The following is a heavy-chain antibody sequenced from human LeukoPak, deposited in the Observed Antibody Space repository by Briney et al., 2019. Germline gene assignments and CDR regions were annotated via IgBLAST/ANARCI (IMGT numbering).Heavy chain of an antibody. CDR2: IKQDGSEK. Sequence: GGSLRLSCAASGFTFSSYWMSWVRQAPGKGLEWVANIKQDGSEKYYVDSVKGRFTISRDNAKNSLYLQMNSLRAEDTAVYYCARDGLLTDNWLDPWGQGTLVTVSS. D-gene: IGHD3-9*01. CDR1: GFTFSSYW. V-gene: IGHV3-7*01. CDR3: ARDGLLTDNWLDP. J-gene: IGHJ5*02.